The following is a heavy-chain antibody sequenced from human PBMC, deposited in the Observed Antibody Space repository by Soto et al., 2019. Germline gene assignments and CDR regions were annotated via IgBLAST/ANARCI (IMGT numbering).Heavy chain of an antibody. J-gene: IGHJ4*02. CDR3: VLRADYDILTGYYYFGY. D-gene: IGHD3-9*01. Sequence: QITLKESGPTLVKPTQTLTLTCTFSGFSLTTNGVGVGWIRQPPGKALERLALIYWDDDKRYSPSLKSRLTITKDTSKKQVVLTMTNMDPVDTATYFCVLRADYDILTGYYYFGYWGQGTLVTVSS. CDR2: IYWDDDK. V-gene: IGHV2-5*02. CDR1: GFSLTTNGVG.